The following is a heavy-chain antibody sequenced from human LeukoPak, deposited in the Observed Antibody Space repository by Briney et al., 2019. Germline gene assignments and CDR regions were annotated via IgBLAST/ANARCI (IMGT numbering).Heavy chain of an antibody. V-gene: IGHV1-2*04. Sequence: ASVKVSCKASRYTFTGYYMHWVRQAPGQGLEWMGWINPNSGGTNYAQKFRGWVTMTRDTSISTAYMELSRLRSDDTAVYYCARGLTGTTGRLFDYWGQGTLVTVSS. D-gene: IGHD1-20*01. CDR2: INPNSGGT. J-gene: IGHJ4*02. CDR1: RYTFTGYY. CDR3: ARGLTGTTGRLFDY.